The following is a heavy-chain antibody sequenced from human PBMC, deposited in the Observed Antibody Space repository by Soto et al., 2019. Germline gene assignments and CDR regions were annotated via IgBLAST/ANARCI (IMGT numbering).Heavy chain of an antibody. J-gene: IGHJ5*02. V-gene: IGHV1-69*12. CDR2: IVHMFGTA. D-gene: IGHD3-3*01. Sequence: QVQLVQSGAEVKEPGSSVNVSCKTSGGTFGNTAVTWVRQAPGQGLEWIGGIVHMFGTANYAQKFRGRVTITADESTSTAYMELSSLRSDDTAVYYGARDGDPGYSFWSGPLGGGRFDPWGQGTLVTVSS. CDR1: GGTFGNTA. CDR3: ARDGDPGYSFWSGPLGGGRFDP.